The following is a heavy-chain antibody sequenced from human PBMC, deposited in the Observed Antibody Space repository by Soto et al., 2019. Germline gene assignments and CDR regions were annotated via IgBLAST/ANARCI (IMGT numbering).Heavy chain of an antibody. J-gene: IGHJ3*02. Sequence: ASVKVSCKASGYTFTSYGISWVRQAPGQGLEWMGWISAYNGNTNYAQKLQGRVTMTTDTSTSTAYMELRSLRSDDTAVYYCARDVIVGATTVMGAFDIWGQGTMVT. CDR2: ISAYNGNT. CDR3: ARDVIVGATTVMGAFDI. D-gene: IGHD1-26*01. CDR1: GYTFTSYG. V-gene: IGHV1-18*01.